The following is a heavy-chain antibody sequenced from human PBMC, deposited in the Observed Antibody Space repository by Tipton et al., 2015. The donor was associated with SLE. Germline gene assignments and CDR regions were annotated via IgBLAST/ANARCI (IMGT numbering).Heavy chain of an antibody. V-gene: IGHV4-38-2*02. CDR2: IYTGGNT. CDR3: VVCSPASCAYFDY. CDR1: GFSISSSYY. J-gene: IGHJ4*02. D-gene: IGHD2-2*01. Sequence: TLSLTCTVSGFSISSSYYWAWIRRAPGKGLEWIGRIYTGGNTKYNPSLESRVTLSVDASEDQFSLKLSSVTAADTAVYYCVVCSPASCAYFDYWGQGRLVTVSS.